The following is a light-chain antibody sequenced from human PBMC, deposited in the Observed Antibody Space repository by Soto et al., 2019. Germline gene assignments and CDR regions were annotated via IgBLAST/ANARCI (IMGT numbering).Light chain of an antibody. CDR1: QSISRN. CDR2: GAS. J-gene: IGKJ4*01. V-gene: IGKV3-15*01. Sequence: ETVSPQSPGTPSLPPRERPTLSRRASQSISRNLDWYQQKPGKAPMLVIFGASTRATGIPARFSGNGSGTEFTLSINSLQSEDFAVYYCQHFNNWPLTFGGGTKVDIK. CDR3: QHFNNWPLT.